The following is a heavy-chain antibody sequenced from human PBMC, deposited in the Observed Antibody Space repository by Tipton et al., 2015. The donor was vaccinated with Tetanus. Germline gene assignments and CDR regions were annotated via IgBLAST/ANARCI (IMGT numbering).Heavy chain of an antibody. D-gene: IGHD6-19*01. J-gene: IGHJ4*02. CDR3: ARDWGIAVAAGPIDY. V-gene: IGHV3-33*01. CDR2: IWYDGSNK. CDR1: GFTFSSYG. Sequence: SLRLSCAASGFTFSSYGMHWVRQAPGKGLEWVAVIWYDGSNKYYAGSVKGRFTISRDNSKNTLYLQMNSLRAEDTAVYYCARDWGIAVAAGPIDYWGQGTLVTVSS.